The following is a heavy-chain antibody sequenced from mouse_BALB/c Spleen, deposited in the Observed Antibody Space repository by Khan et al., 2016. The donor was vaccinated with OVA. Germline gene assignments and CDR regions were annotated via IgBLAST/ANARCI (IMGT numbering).Heavy chain of an antibody. V-gene: IGHV3-1*02. D-gene: IGHD2-1*01. CDR1: GYSITSGYS. CDR2: IYFSGTI. Sequence: EVQLQESGPDLVKPSQSLSLTCTVTGYSITSGYSWHWIRQFPGNKLEWMGYIYFSGTINYNPSLKSRISITRDKSKNKFFLQLNSVTTEDTATYYCARDGNYMDYWGQGTSVTVSS. J-gene: IGHJ4*01. CDR3: ARDGNYMDY.